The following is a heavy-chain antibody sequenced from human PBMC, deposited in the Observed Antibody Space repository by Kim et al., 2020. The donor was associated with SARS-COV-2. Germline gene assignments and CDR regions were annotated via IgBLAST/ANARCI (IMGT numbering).Heavy chain of an antibody. D-gene: IGHD3-22*01. J-gene: IGHJ4*02. Sequence: KGLEWIGYIYYSGSTYYNPSLKSRVTISVDTSKNQFSLKLSSVTAADTAVYYCARNRITMIVVVSYFDYWGQGTLVTVSS. CDR2: IYYSGST. CDR3: ARNRITMIVVVSYFDY. V-gene: IGHV4-31*02.